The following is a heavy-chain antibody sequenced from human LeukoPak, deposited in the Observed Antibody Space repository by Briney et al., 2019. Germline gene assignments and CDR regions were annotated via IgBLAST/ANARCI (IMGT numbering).Heavy chain of an antibody. CDR1: GFTVSSNY. D-gene: IGHD3-22*01. CDR3: ASDPPPEDNSGYLDY. V-gene: IGHV3-66*02. CDR2: IYSGGST. J-gene: IGHJ4*02. Sequence: GGSLRPSCAASGFTVSSNYMSWVRQAPGKGLEWVSVIYSGGSTYYADSVKGRFTISRDNSKNTLYLQMNSLRAEDTAVYYCASDPPPEDNSGYLDYWGQGTLVTVSS.